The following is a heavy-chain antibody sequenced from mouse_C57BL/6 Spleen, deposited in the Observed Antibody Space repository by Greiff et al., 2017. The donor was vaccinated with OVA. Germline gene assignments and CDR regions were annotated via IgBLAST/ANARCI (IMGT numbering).Heavy chain of an antibody. Sequence: DVKLVESGGGLVKPGGSLKLSCAGSGFTFSSYTMSWVRQTPEKRLEWVATISGGGGNTYYPDSVKGRFTISRDNAKNTLYLQMSSLRSEDTALYYCARRVTSYYFDYWGQGTTLTVSS. CDR1: GFTFSSYT. D-gene: IGHD2-2*01. CDR3: ARRVTSYYFDY. J-gene: IGHJ2*01. CDR2: ISGGGGNT. V-gene: IGHV5-9*01.